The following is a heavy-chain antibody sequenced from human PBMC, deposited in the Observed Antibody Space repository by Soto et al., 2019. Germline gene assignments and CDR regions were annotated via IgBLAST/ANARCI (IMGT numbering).Heavy chain of an antibody. CDR1: GYIFTDYY. CDR2: INPGGAAT. CDR3: TRSLVVAATYYYNGLVV. D-gene: IGHD2-15*01. V-gene: IGHV1-46*01. J-gene: IGHJ6*02. Sequence: QVQLVQSGAEVKKPGASVKLSCETSGYIFTDYYIHWVRRGPGQGLEWMGMINPGGAATTYAQKFQGRVILIMDTSTSTVFLAVSSLRSEDTAVYYCTRSLVVAATYYYNGLVVWGQGTSVTVSS.